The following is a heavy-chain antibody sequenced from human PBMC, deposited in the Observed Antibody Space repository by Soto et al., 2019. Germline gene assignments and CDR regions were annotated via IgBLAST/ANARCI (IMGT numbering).Heavy chain of an antibody. V-gene: IGHV3-30*18. CDR1: GFTFSSYG. Sequence: QVQLVESGGGVVQPGRSLRLSCAASGFTFSSYGMHWVRQAPGKGLEWVAVISYDGSNKYYADSVKGRFTISRDNSKNTLYLQMNSVRAEDTAEYYCAKERRIGDSRYYYYYGMDVWGPGTTVTVSS. D-gene: IGHD2-21*02. CDR2: ISYDGSNK. J-gene: IGHJ6*02. CDR3: AKERRIGDSRYYYYYGMDV.